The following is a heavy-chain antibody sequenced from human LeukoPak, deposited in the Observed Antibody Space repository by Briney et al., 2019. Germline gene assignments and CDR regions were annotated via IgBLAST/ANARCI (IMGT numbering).Heavy chain of an antibody. CDR2: INHSGST. Sequence: SETLSLTCAVYGGSFSGYYWSWLRQPPVKGLEWIGEINHSGSTNYNPSLKSRVTISVDTSKNQFSLKLSSVTAADTAVYYCARGSPRGYGSGSYVRSWFDPWGQGTLVTVSS. J-gene: IGHJ5*02. CDR1: GGSFSGYY. V-gene: IGHV4-34*01. CDR3: ARGSPRGYGSGSYVRSWFDP. D-gene: IGHD3-10*01.